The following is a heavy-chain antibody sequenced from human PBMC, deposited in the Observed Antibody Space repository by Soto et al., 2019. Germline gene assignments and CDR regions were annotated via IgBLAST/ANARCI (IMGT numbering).Heavy chain of an antibody. Sequence: TSETLSLTCTVSGGSISSGGNYWSWIRQHPGKGLEWIGYIYYSGSTYYNPSLKSRVTISVDTSKNQFSLKLSSVTAADTAVYYCAREGGYAGATSMDVWGQGTTVTVSS. V-gene: IGHV4-31*03. J-gene: IGHJ6*02. D-gene: IGHD1-26*01. CDR3: AREGGYAGATSMDV. CDR1: GGSISSGGNY. CDR2: IYYSGST.